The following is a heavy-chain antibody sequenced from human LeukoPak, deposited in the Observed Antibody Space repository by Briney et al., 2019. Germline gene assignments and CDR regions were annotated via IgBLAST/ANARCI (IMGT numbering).Heavy chain of an antibody. CDR3: AREGGGDYGDYFRY. Sequence: PGGSLRLSCAASRFPFSSYWMSWVRQAPRKGLEWVANIKQDGSEKYYVDSVKGRFTISRDNSKNTVYLQMNSLRAEDTAVYYCAREGGGDYGDYFRYWGPGTLVTVSS. CDR1: RFPFSSYW. J-gene: IGHJ4*02. V-gene: IGHV3-7*03. CDR2: IKQDGSEK. D-gene: IGHD4-17*01.